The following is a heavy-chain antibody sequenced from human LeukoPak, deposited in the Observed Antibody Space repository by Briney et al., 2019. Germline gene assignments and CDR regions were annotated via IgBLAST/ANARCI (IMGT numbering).Heavy chain of an antibody. J-gene: IGHJ4*02. D-gene: IGHD3-3*01. V-gene: IGHV3-23*01. Sequence: GGSLRLSCAASGFTFSTYAMNWVRQAPGKGLEWVSAISGSGGSTYYADSVKGRFTISRDNSKNTLYLEMNSLRAEDTAIYYCAKGNSGSAYSHLDYWGQETLVTVSS. CDR2: ISGSGGST. CDR1: GFTFSTYA. CDR3: AKGNSGSAYSHLDY.